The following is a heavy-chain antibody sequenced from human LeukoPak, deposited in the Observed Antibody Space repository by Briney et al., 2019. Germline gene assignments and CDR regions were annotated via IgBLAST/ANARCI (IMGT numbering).Heavy chain of an antibody. CDR2: ISTGGTIR. D-gene: IGHD3-10*01. Sequence: GGSLRLSCVASGFIFTNYEMNWVRQAPGKGLEWLSYISTGGTIRYHADSVEGRLTISRDNAKKSIYLQMNSLRAEDKATYFCARGSGIRNNYGMDVWGKGTTVIVSS. CDR3: ARGSGIRNNYGMDV. J-gene: IGHJ6*04. V-gene: IGHV3-48*03. CDR1: GFIFTNYE.